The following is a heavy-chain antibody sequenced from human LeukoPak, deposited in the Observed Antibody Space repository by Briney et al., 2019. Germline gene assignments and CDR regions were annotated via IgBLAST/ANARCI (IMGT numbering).Heavy chain of an antibody. CDR3: ARDLGSWYRASGMDV. V-gene: IGHV3-23*01. D-gene: IGHD6-13*01. CDR1: GFTLTSYA. CDR2: ISGSAGST. J-gene: IGHJ6*02. Sequence: QSGGSLRLSCAASGFTLTSYAMNWVRQAPGKGLEWVSAISGSAGSTYYADSVKGRFTISRDNSKNTLYLQMNSLRPEDTAVYYCARDLGSWYRASGMDVWGQGTTVTVSS.